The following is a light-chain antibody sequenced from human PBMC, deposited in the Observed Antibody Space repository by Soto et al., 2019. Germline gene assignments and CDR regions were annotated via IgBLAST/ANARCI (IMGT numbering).Light chain of an antibody. CDR2: GTS. CDR1: QSVSSSY. J-gene: IGKJ1*01. Sequence: EIVLTQSPGTLSLSAGERATLSCRASQSVSSSYLAWYQNKPGQAPRLLIYGTSFRATGIQDRFSGSGSGTEFTLTISRLEPEDFAVYYCQQFDRSTCTFGQGTNVEIK. V-gene: IGKV3-20*01. CDR3: QQFDRSTCT.